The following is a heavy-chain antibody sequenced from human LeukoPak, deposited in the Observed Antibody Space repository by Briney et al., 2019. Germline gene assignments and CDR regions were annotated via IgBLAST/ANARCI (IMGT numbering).Heavy chain of an antibody. CDR2: IRYDGSNK. V-gene: IGHV3-30*02. CDR1: GFTISSYG. Sequence: GGSLRLSCAASGFTISSYGMHWVRQAPGKGLEWVAFIRYDGSNKYYADSVKGRFTISRDNSRDTLYLQMNSLRAEDTAVYYCAKDIDSSGYYPRFDYWGQGTLVTVSS. D-gene: IGHD3-22*01. J-gene: IGHJ4*02. CDR3: AKDIDSSGYYPRFDY.